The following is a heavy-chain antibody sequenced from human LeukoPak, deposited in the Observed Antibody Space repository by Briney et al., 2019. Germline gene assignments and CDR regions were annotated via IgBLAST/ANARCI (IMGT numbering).Heavy chain of an antibody. D-gene: IGHD1-26*01. CDR2: IYPGDSDT. CDR1: GYSFTGYW. CDR3: ASSSDLGATAFDY. Sequence: GESLKISCKGSGYSFTGYWIGWVRQMPGKGLEWMGIIYPGDSDTRYSPSFQGQVTISADKSISTAYLQWSSLKASDTAMYYCASSSDLGATAFDYWGQGTLVTVSS. V-gene: IGHV5-51*01. J-gene: IGHJ4*02.